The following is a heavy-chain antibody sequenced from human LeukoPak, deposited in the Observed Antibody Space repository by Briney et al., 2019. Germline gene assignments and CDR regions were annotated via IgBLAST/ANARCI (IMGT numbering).Heavy chain of an antibody. CDR1: GFTFSSYA. D-gene: IGHD1-14*01. CDR2: ISGSGGST. CDR3: AKKWSVNYTEIAGTFDY. V-gene: IGHV3-23*01. Sequence: GGSLRLSCAASGFTFSSYAMSWVRQAPGKGLEWVSAISGSGGSTYYADSVKGRFTISRDNSKNTLYLQMNSLRAEDTAVYYCAKKWSVNYTEIAGTFDYWGQGTLVTVPS. J-gene: IGHJ4*01.